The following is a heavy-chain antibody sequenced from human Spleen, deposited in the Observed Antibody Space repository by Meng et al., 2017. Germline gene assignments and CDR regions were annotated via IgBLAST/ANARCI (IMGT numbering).Heavy chain of an antibody. CDR2: INHSGST. J-gene: IGHJ4*02. D-gene: IGHD4-11*01. CDR1: GGSFSDYY. Sequence: QVQLQQWGAGLLTPSETLYLTCVVSGGSFSDYYWSWIRQPPGKGLEWIGEINHSGSTNYNPSLESRATISVDTSQNNLSLKLSSVTAADSAVYYCARGPTTMAHDFDYWGQGTLVTVSS. CDR3: ARGPTTMAHDFDY. V-gene: IGHV4-34*01.